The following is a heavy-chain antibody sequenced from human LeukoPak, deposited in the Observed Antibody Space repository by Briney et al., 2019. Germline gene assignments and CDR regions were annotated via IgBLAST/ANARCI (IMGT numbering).Heavy chain of an antibody. D-gene: IGHD5-18*01. Sequence: GASVTVSCTASGYTFTSYYMHWVRQAPGQGLEWMGIINPSGGSTSYAQKFQGRVTMTRDTSTGTVYMELSSLRSEDTAVYYCARGPEGSWIQLWLLDYWGQGTLVTVSS. V-gene: IGHV1-46*01. CDR2: INPSGGST. CDR1: GYTFTSYY. J-gene: IGHJ4*02. CDR3: ARGPEGSWIQLWLLDY.